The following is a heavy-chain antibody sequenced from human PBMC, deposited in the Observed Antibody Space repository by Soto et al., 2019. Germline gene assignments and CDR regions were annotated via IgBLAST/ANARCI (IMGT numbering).Heavy chain of an antibody. V-gene: IGHV1-69*12. CDR2: IIPMFGTA. CDR3: ASGLQLWLRRINNGYSG. Sequence: QVQLVQSGAEVKKPESSVKVSCKAPGGTFSTYAISWVRQAPGQGLEWMGGIIPMFGTANYAQRFQDRVTIPAEESTNTVYMELSSMRSEDTAVYFCASGLQLWLRRINNGYSGWGQGTLVTVSS. D-gene: IGHD5-18*01. CDR1: GGTFSTYA. J-gene: IGHJ4*02.